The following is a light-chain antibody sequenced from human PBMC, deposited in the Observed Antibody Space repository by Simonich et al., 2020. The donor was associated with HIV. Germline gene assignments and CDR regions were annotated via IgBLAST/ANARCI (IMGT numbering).Light chain of an antibody. J-gene: IGKJ4*01. CDR1: QSVSIN. Sequence: EIVMTQSPATLSVSPGERATLSCRASQSVSINLAWYQQKPGQAPRLLIHGASTRATGIPARFSGSGSGTEFTLTISSLQSEDFAVYHCQQYNNWPLTFGGGTKVEIK. V-gene: IGKV3-15*01. CDR2: GAS. CDR3: QQYNNWPLT.